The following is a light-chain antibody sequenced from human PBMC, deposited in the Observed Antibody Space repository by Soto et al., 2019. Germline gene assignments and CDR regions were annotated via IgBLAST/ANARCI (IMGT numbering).Light chain of an antibody. CDR1: QDISIY. CDR3: QQRDTLLT. V-gene: IGKV1-33*01. CDR2: DAS. Sequence: DIQMTQSPSSLSASVGDRVTITCQASQDISIYLNWYKQRPGKAPEVLIYDASNLERGVPSRFSGSGSGTDFTLTITGLRPEDCATYYCQQRDTLLTFGGGTTVEL. J-gene: IGKJ4*01.